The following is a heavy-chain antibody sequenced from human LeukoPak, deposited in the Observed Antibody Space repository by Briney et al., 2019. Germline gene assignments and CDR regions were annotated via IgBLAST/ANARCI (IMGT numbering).Heavy chain of an antibody. CDR3: ARSDYVDYFDY. CDR2: INPNSGGT. V-gene: IGHV1-2*06. D-gene: IGHD4-17*01. J-gene: IGHJ4*02. Sequence: ASVKVSCKASGYTFTGYYMHWVRQAPGQGLEWMGRINPNSGGTNYAQKFQGRVTMTRDTSISTAHMELSRLRSDDTAVYYCARSDYVDYFDYWGQGTLVTVSS. CDR1: GYTFTGYY.